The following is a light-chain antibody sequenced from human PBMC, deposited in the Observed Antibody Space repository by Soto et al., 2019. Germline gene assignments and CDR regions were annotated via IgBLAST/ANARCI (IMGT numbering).Light chain of an antibody. V-gene: IGKV3D-15*01. Sequence: EIVMTQSPATLSVSPGERVTLSCRASQSVSSNSAWYQQKPGQAPRLLIHRASTRATGVPDRFSGSGSGAEFTLTISSLQSEDFAVYYCQQYGEWPPTFGQGTKVEIK. CDR2: RAS. CDR1: QSVSSN. J-gene: IGKJ1*01. CDR3: QQYGEWPPT.